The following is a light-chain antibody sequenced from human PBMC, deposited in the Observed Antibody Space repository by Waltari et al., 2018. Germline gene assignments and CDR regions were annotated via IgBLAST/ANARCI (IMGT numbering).Light chain of an antibody. J-gene: IGKJ2*01. V-gene: IGKV3-15*01. CDR2: DAS. CDR3: HQYNNWPLYT. Sequence: EIDMTQSPATLSLSPGEGATLSCRASESIARNLAWYQQKAGQPPRLLIYDASTRAMGVPVRFTGSGSGTEFTLTISSLQSEDFAVYHCHQYNNWPLYTFGQGTRLEIK. CDR1: ESIARN.